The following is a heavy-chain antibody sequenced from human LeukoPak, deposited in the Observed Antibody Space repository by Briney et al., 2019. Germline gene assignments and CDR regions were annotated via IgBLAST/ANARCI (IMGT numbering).Heavy chain of an antibody. V-gene: IGHV3-30*18. J-gene: IGHJ4*02. CDR3: AKGKYSVYDLEPGYFDY. CDR1: GFTFSIYG. D-gene: IGHD5/OR15-5a*01. CDR2: ISYDGSNK. Sequence: GGSLRLSCAASGFTFSIYGMHGVREAPGKGLEWVGVISYDGSNKYYADSVRGRFTISRDNSKNTLYLQMNSLRAEDTAVYYCAKGKYSVYDLEPGYFDYGRQGTLVTVS.